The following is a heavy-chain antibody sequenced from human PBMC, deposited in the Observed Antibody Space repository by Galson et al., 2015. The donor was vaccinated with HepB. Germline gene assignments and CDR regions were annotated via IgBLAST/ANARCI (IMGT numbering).Heavy chain of an antibody. Sequence: SVKVSCKASGYTFTSYGISRVRQAPGQGLEWMGWISTYNGNTNYAQKFLQGRVTMTTDTSTSTAYMELRSLRSDDTAVYYCARGSSGYVDYWGQGTLVTVSS. V-gene: IGHV1-18*01. CDR1: GYTFTSYG. CDR2: ISTYNGNT. J-gene: IGHJ4*02. CDR3: ARGSSGYVDY. D-gene: IGHD3-22*01.